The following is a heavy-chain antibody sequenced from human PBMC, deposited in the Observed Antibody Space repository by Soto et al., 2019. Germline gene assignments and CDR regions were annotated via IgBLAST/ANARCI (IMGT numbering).Heavy chain of an antibody. J-gene: IGHJ6*02. CDR3: AATPNPGYSSGGYHSFGNYYGMDV. CDR1: GFTFTSSA. CDR2: IVVGSGNT. Sequence: SVKVSCKASGFTFTSSAVQWVRQARGQRLEWIGWIVVGSGNTNYAQKFQERVTITRDMSTSTAYMELSSLRSEDTAVYYCAATPNPGYSSGGYHSFGNYYGMDVWGQGTTVTVSS. D-gene: IGHD6-19*01. V-gene: IGHV1-58*01.